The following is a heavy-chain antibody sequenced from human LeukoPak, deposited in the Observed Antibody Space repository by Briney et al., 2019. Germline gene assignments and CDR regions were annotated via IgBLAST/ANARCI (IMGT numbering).Heavy chain of an antibody. D-gene: IGHD2-15*01. J-gene: IGHJ6*03. Sequence: ASVKVSCKASGYTFTNYYMHWVRQAPGQGLEWMGIINPSGGSTSYAQKFQGRVTMTRDTSTSTVYMELKSLRSDDTAVYYCARSQGHRLLNYYHYYMDVWGKGTTVTVSS. CDR2: INPSGGST. CDR3: ARSQGHRLLNYYHYYMDV. CDR1: GYTFTNYY. V-gene: IGHV1-46*01.